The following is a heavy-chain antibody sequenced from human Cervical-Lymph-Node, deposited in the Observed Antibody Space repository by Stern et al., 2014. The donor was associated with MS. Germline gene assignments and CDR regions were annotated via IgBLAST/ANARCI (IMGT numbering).Heavy chain of an antibody. J-gene: IGHJ6*02. V-gene: IGHV5-51*01. Sequence: EDQLVASGAEVKQPGESLTISCKGFGYSFNIYWIAWVRQRPGKGLEWMGIIYPDDSDTGYSPSFQGQVTFSVDKSISTAYLQWSSLKPSDTATYFCARRGMDVWGQGTSVTVSS. CDR2: IYPDDSDT. CDR3: ARRGMDV. CDR1: GYSFNIYW.